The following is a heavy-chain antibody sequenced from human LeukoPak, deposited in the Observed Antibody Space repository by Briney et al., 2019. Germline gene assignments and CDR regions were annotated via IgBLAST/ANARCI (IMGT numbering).Heavy chain of an antibody. D-gene: IGHD3-9*01. CDR2: NTSGGTYT. Sequence: GGSLRLSCAASGFTFSTYNMNWVRQAPGKGLEWVSSNTSGGTYTYYADPVKGRFTTSRDNAKNSLSLQLSSLRAEDTAVYYCARGHYDILTASYKWTPDYWGQGILVTVSS. V-gene: IGHV3-21*06. CDR3: ARGHYDILTASYKWTPDY. J-gene: IGHJ4*02. CDR1: GFTFSTYN.